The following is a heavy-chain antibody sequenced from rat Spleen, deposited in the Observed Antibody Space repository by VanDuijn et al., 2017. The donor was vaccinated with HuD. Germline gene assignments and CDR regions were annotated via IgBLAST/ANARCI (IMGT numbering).Heavy chain of an antibody. Sequence: EVQLVESGGALVQPGRSLKLSCAASGFNFNDYWMSWIRQAPGKGPEWVASITSTGGSIYYPDSVKGRFTISRDNAQNTLYLQLDSLRSEDTATYYCVRQDTSGYSNWFAYWGQGTLVTVSS. V-gene: IGHV5-31*01. CDR3: VRQDTSGYSNWFAY. D-gene: IGHD4-3*01. J-gene: IGHJ3*01. CDR2: ITSTGGSI. CDR1: GFNFNDYW.